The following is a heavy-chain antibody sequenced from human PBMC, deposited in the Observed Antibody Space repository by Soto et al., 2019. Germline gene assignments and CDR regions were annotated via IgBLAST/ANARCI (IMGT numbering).Heavy chain of an antibody. CDR2: IYYSGST. Sequence: SETLSLTCTVSGGSISSGGYYWSWIRQHPGKGLEWIGYIYYSGSTYYNPSLKSRVTISVDTSKNQFSLKLSSVTAADTAVYYCARSGWDWNYEGFDYWGQGTLVTVSS. V-gene: IGHV4-31*03. CDR3: ARSGWDWNYEGFDY. D-gene: IGHD1-7*01. CDR1: GGSISSGGYY. J-gene: IGHJ4*02.